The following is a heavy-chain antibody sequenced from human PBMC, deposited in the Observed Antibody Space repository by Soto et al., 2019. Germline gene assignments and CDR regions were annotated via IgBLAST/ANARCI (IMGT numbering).Heavy chain of an antibody. V-gene: IGHV5-51*01. CDR2: IYPGDSDT. Sequence: PGESLKISCQTSGYSFASYCIGWVRQTPDKGLEWVGVIYPGDSDTRYSPSFEGQVTISVDKTHTTAYLQWDSLKASDSAMYFCARHNEAVAAVHWGRGTLVTVSS. J-gene: IGHJ4*01. CDR3: ARHNEAVAAVH. D-gene: IGHD6-19*01. CDR1: GYSFASYC.